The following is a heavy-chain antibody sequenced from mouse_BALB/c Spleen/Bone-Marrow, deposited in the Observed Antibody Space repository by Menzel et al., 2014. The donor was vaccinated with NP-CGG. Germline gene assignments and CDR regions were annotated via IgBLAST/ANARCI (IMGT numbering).Heavy chain of an antibody. CDR1: GYTFSAYV. CDR2: INPYNDGT. Sequence: EVKLQESGPELVKPGASVKMSCKASGYTFSAYVMHWVQQKPGQGLEWIGYINPYNDGTKYNEKFKGKATLTSDKPSSTAHMELSSLTSEDSAVYYCAREGGLRRGEYYAMDYWGQGTSVTVSS. V-gene: IGHV1-14*01. J-gene: IGHJ4*01. D-gene: IGHD2-4*01. CDR3: AREGGLRRGEYYAMDY.